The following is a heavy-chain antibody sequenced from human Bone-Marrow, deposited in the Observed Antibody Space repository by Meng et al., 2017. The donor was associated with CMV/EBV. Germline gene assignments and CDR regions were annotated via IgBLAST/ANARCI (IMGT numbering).Heavy chain of an antibody. CDR2: INPSGGST. CDR3: ARDTGSSWDQNWFDP. V-gene: IGHV1-46*02. J-gene: IGHJ5*02. Sequence: SGYNFNRYYMHWVRQAPGQGLEWMGIINPSGGSTSYAQKFQGRVTMTRDTSTSTVYMELSSLRSEDTAVYYCARDTGSSWDQNWFDPWGQGTLVTVSS. D-gene: IGHD6-13*01. CDR1: GYNFNRYY.